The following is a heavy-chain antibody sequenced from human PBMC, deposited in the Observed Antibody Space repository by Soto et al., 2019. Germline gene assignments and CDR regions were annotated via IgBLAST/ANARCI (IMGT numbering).Heavy chain of an antibody. J-gene: IGHJ4*02. D-gene: IGHD1-26*01. CDR1: GFTFNSYG. CDR3: AKTPWEKYYSSWFDC. V-gene: IGHV3-30*18. CDR2: ISHDGTNK. Sequence: QVQLVESGGGVVQPGRSLRLSCAASGFTFNSYGMHWVRQAPGKGLEWVASISHDGTNKYYVDSVKGRFTSSRDNSKSTMYLQMNSLRADDTAVYYCAKTPWEKYYSSWFDCWGQGTLVTVSS.